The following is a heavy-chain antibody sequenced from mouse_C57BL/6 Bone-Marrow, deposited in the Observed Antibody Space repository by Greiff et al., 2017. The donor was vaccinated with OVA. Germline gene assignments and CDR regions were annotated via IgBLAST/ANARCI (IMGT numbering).Heavy chain of an antibody. Sequence: VQLQQSGPELVKPGASVKIPCKASGYTFTDYNMDWVKQSHGKSLEWIGDINPNNGGTIYNQKFKGKATLTVDKSSSTAYMELRSLTSEDTAVYYCARRAPSSGYNFDYWGQGTTLTVSS. CDR1: GYTFTDYN. CDR3: ARRAPSSGYNFDY. V-gene: IGHV1-18*01. CDR2: INPNNGGT. D-gene: IGHD3-2*02. J-gene: IGHJ2*01.